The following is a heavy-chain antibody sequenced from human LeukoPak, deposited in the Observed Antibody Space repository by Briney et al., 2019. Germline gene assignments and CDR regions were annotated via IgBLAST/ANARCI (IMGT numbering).Heavy chain of an antibody. CDR3: ASSKPGYSSGLVGY. D-gene: IGHD6-19*01. CDR2: ISYIGST. CDR1: GDSISNYY. J-gene: IGHJ4*02. V-gene: IGHV4-59*01. Sequence: SETLSLTCTVSGDSISNYYWSWIRQPPGKGLEWLGHISYIGSTNYNPSLNSRVNISLDTSKNQSSLRLSSVTAADTAVYFCASSKPGYSSGLVGYWGQGTLVTVSS.